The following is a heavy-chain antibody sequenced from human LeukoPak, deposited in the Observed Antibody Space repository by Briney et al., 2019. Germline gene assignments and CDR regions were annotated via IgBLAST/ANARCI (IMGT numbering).Heavy chain of an antibody. CDR3: AREAPRGYSYGPSGLVYFDY. CDR2: IFYSGNT. V-gene: IGHV4-30-4*07. J-gene: IGHJ4*02. CDR1: GGSISSGGYS. Sequence: SETLSLTCAVSGGSISSGGYSWSWIRQPPGKGLEWIGYIFYSGNTYYNPSLKSRVTISVDTSKNQFSLKLSSVTAADTAVYYCAREAPRGYSYGPSGLVYFDYWGQGTLVTVSS. D-gene: IGHD5-18*01.